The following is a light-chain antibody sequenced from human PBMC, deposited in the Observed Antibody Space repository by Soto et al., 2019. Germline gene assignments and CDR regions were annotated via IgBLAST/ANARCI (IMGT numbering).Light chain of an antibody. V-gene: IGKV1-39*01. Sequence: DIQMTQSPSTLCGSVGDRVTITCRASQTISSWLAWYQQKPGKAPKVLIYTASSLQSGVPSRFSGTGSGTDFTLTISSLQPEDFAIYYCQQTFGKPLVTFGQGTRLEIK. J-gene: IGKJ5*01. CDR3: QQTFGKPLVT. CDR1: QTISSW. CDR2: TAS.